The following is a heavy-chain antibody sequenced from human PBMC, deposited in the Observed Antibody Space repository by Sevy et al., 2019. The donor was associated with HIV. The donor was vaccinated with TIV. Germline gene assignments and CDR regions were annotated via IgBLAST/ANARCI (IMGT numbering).Heavy chain of an antibody. D-gene: IGHD4-17*01. CDR1: GGTFSSYA. J-gene: IGHJ3*02. CDR3: ATIRLRSTKEAAFDI. V-gene: IGHV1-69*01. Sequence: VSCKASGGTFSSYAISWVRQAPGQGLEWMGGIIPIFGTANYAQKFQGRVTITADESTSTAYMELSSLRSEDTAVYYCATIRLRSTKEAAFDIWGQGTMVTVSS. CDR2: IIPIFGTA.